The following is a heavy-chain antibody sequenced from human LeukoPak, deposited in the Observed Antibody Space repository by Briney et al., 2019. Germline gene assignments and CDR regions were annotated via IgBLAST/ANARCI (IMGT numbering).Heavy chain of an antibody. Sequence: GGSLRLSCAASGFTFSTYAMNWVRQAPGKGLEWVSGISGSGGSTYYADSVKGRFTISRDNPKNTLYLQMNSLNAADTAVYYCAKGSFWSGSQNYFEYWGQGTLVTVSS. CDR1: GFTFSTYA. D-gene: IGHD3-3*01. J-gene: IGHJ4*02. CDR3: AKGSFWSGSQNYFEY. CDR2: ISGSGGST. V-gene: IGHV3-23*01.